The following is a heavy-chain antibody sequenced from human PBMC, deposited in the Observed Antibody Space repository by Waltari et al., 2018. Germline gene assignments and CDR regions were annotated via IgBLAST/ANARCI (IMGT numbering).Heavy chain of an antibody. CDR2: IYYSGST. CDR3: ARAPTTEYYYYMDV. J-gene: IGHJ6*03. Sequence: QVQLQESGPGLVKPSETLSLTCTVSGGSISSHYWSWIRQPPGKGLEWIGYIYYSGSTTYTPALKSRFTISVDTSKNQFSLKLSSVTAADTAVYYCARAPTTEYYYYMDVWGKGTTVTVSS. CDR1: GGSISSHY. V-gene: IGHV4-59*11. D-gene: IGHD4-17*01.